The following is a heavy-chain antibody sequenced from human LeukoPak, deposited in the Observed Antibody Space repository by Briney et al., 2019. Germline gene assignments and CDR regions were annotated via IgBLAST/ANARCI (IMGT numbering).Heavy chain of an antibody. J-gene: IGHJ4*02. D-gene: IGHD6-13*01. Sequence: GASVKVSCKASGYTFTSYDINWVRQATGQRLEWMGWINAGNGNTKYSQKFQGRVTITRDTSASTAYMELSSLRSEDTAVYYCARGGEEQQLGYWGQGTLVTVSS. CDR3: ARGGEEQQLGY. V-gene: IGHV1-3*01. CDR2: INAGNGNT. CDR1: GYTFTSYD.